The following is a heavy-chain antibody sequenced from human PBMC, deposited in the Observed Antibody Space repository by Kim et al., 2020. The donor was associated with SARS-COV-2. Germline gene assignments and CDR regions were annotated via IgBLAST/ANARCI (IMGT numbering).Heavy chain of an antibody. CDR3: TREDY. Sequence: ASVKVSCKTSGYTFTGHYIHWVRRAPGQGLEWMGWINANTGDTTYAQKFQGRVTVTRDTSISTAYMELSRLTSDDTASYYCTREDYWGQGTLVTVSS. CDR1: GYTFTGHY. J-gene: IGHJ4*02. CDR2: INANTGDT. V-gene: IGHV1-2*02.